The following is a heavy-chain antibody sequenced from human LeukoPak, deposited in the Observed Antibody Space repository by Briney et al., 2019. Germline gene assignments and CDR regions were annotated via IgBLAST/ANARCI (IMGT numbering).Heavy chain of an antibody. V-gene: IGHV1-69*04. CDR1: GGTFSSYA. J-gene: IGHJ3*02. CDR3: ARDRGREFDAFDI. D-gene: IGHD3-10*01. CDR2: IIPILGIA. Sequence: SVKVSCKASGGTFSSYAISWVRQAPGQGLEWMGRIIPILGIANYAQKFQGRVTITADKSTSTAYMELSSLRSEDTAVYYCARDRGREFDAFDIWGQGKMVTVSS.